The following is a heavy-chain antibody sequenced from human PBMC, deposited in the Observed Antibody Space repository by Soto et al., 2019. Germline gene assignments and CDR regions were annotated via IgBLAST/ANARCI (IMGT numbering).Heavy chain of an antibody. D-gene: IGHD3-3*01. CDR3: ARARAYTIFGVVNWFDP. CDR1: GYTFTSYY. CDR2: INPSGGST. J-gene: IGHJ5*02. V-gene: IGHV1-46*01. Sequence: ASVKVSCKASGYTFTSYYMHWVRQAPGQGLEWMGIINPSGGSTSYAQKFQGRVTVTRDTSTSTVYMELSSLRSEDTAVYYCARARAYTIFGVVNWFDPWGQGTLVTVSS.